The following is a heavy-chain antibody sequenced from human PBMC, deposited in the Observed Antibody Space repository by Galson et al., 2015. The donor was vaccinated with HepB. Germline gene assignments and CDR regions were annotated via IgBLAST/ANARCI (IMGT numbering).Heavy chain of an antibody. V-gene: IGHV3-21*01. CDR3: ARTTNYGSGSFSFDY. J-gene: IGHJ4*02. CDR1: GFTFSSYS. CDR2: ISSSSSYI. Sequence: SLRLSCAASGFTFSSYSMNWVRQAPGKGLEWVSSISSSSSYIYYADSVKGRFTISRDNAKNSLYLQMNSLRAEDTAVYYCARTTNYGSGSFSFDYWGQGTLVTVSS. D-gene: IGHD3-10*01.